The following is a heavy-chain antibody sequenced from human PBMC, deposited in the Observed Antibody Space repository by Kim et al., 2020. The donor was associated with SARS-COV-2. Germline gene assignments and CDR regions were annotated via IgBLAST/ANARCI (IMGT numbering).Heavy chain of an antibody. CDR2: ITFSCNNI. D-gene: IGHD6-25*01. J-gene: IGHJ2*01. V-gene: IGHV3-23*01. Sequence: GGSLRLSCEASGFTFSNYGMSWVRQAPGKGLEWVSGITFSCNNIHYADSVRGRFTISRDNARNTLYLQMNSLRADDTAVYYCAKRGDSSVWPNWYFDLWGRGTLVTVSS. CDR3: AKRGDSSVWPNWYFDL. CDR1: GFTFSNYG.